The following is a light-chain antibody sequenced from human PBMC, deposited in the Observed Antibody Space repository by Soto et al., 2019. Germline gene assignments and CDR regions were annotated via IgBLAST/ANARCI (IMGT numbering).Light chain of an antibody. CDR2: DAS. CDR3: QQYNSFWT. V-gene: IGKV1-5*01. Sequence: DIQMTQSPSTLSASVGDRVTIXXRASQTITRWMAWYQQKPGKAPQLLIYDASTLESGVPSRFSGSRSGTEFTLTISSLQPDDFATYYCQQYNSFWTFGQGTKVDIK. J-gene: IGKJ1*01. CDR1: QTITRW.